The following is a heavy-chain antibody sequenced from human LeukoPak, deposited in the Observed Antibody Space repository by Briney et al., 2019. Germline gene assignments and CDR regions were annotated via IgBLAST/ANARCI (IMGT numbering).Heavy chain of an antibody. J-gene: IGHJ4*02. V-gene: IGHV4-4*02. CDR3: ASSSGWYYFDY. D-gene: IGHD6-19*01. Sequence: SETLSLTCAVSGGSISSSNWWSWVRQPPGKGLEWIGEIYHSGSTNYNPSLKSRVTISVDKSKNQFSLKLSSVTAANTAAYYCASSSGWYYFDYWGQGTLVTVSS. CDR2: IYHSGST. CDR1: GGSISSSNW.